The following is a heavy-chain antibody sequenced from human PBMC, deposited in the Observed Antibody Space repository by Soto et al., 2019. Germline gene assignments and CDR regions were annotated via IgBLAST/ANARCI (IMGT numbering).Heavy chain of an antibody. CDR1: GFTFSSYA. V-gene: IGHV3-23*01. CDR2: ISGGGGTT. J-gene: IGHJ1*01. CDR3: AKDQAAAGTISRYFQH. D-gene: IGHD6-13*01. Sequence: EVQLLESGGGLVQPEGSLRLSCAASGFTFSSYAMSWVRQAPGKGLEWVSGISGGGGTTYYADSVKGRFTFSRDNSKNTLYLQVNSLRAEDTAVYYCAKDQAAAGTISRYFQHWGQGTLVTVSS.